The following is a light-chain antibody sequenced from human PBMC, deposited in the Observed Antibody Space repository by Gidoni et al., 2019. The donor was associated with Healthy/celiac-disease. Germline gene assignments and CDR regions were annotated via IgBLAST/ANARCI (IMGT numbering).Light chain of an antibody. Sequence: EIVMTQSPATLSVSPGERATLSCRASQSVSSNLAWYQQKPGQAPRLLIYGASTRATGIPARFSGSGSGTEFTLTISSLQSEDFAVYYCQQYNNWPHLTFGGGTKVEFK. CDR2: GAS. J-gene: IGKJ4*01. CDR3: QQYNNWPHLT. CDR1: QSVSSN. V-gene: IGKV3-15*01.